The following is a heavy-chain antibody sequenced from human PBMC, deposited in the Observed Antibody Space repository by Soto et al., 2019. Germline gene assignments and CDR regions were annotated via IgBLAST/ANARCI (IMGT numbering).Heavy chain of an antibody. CDR2: IYYSGST. CDR1: GGSISSYY. J-gene: IGHJ6*02. Sequence: PSKTLSLTCTVSGGSISSYYWSWIRQPPGKGLEWIGYIYYSGSTNYNPSLKSRVTISVDTSKNQFSLKLSSVTAADTAVYYCARVGDFWSGYYSEYYYGMDVWGQGTTVTVSS. D-gene: IGHD3-3*01. V-gene: IGHV4-59*01. CDR3: ARVGDFWSGYYSEYYYGMDV.